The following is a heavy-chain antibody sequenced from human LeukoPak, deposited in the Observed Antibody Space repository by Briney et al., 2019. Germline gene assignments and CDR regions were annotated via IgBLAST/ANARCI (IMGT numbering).Heavy chain of an antibody. V-gene: IGHV1-69*05. CDR2: IIPIFGTA. Sequence: AASVKVSCKASGGTFSSYAISWVRQAPGRGLEWMGTIIPIFGTANYAQKFQGRVTITTDESTSTAYMELSSLRSEDTAVYYCARDMTGWATDAFDIWGQGTMVTVSS. J-gene: IGHJ3*02. CDR1: GGTFSSYA. D-gene: IGHD3-9*01. CDR3: ARDMTGWATDAFDI.